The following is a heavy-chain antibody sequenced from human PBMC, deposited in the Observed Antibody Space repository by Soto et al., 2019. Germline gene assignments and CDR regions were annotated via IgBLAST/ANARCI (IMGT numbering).Heavy chain of an antibody. V-gene: IGHV3-30*16. Sequence: QVQLVESGGGVVQPGESLRLSCGASGFIFGSYAMNWVRQVPGKGPEWVAVLSTDGSTPYYADSVRGRFTISRDNSKSTLFLQIISLRPEDTAIYLCAMSYDLWSPYLSFGDQRDHWGQGTRVTVSS. D-gene: IGHD3-3*01. CDR1: GFIFGSYA. J-gene: IGHJ5*02. CDR2: LSTDGSTP. CDR3: AMSYDLWSPYLSFGDQRDH.